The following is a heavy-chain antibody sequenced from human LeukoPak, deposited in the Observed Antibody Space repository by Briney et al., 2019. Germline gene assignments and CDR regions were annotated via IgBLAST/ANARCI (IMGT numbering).Heavy chain of an antibody. Sequence: PSETLSLTCAVYGGSFSGYYWSWIRQPPGKGLEWIGEINHSGSTNYNPSLKSRVTISVDTSKNQFSLKLSSVTAADTAVYYCARGKGYCSSTSCYRHWYFDLWGRGTLVTVSS. D-gene: IGHD2-2*01. V-gene: IGHV4-34*01. J-gene: IGHJ2*01. CDR2: INHSGST. CDR1: GGSFSGYY. CDR3: ARGKGYCSSTSCYRHWYFDL.